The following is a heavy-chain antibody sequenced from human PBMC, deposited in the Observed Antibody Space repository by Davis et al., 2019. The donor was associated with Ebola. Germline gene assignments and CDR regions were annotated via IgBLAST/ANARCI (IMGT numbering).Heavy chain of an antibody. CDR3: AKVVDTAMVTGYYYYGMDV. J-gene: IGHJ6*02. V-gene: IGHV3-23*01. CDR1: GFTFSSYA. D-gene: IGHD5-18*01. Sequence: PGGSLRLSCAASGFTFSSYAMSWVRQAPGKGLEWVSAISGSGGSTYYADSVKGRFTISRDNSKNTLYLQMNSLRAEDTAVYYCAKVVDTAMVTGYYYYGMDVWGQGTTVTVSS. CDR2: ISGSGGST.